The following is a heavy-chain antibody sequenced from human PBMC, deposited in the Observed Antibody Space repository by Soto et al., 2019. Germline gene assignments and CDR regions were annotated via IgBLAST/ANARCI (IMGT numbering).Heavy chain of an antibody. V-gene: IGHV3-23*01. CDR1: GFAFSNYA. D-gene: IGHD6-6*01. CDR2: ISTSIDAT. Sequence: GGSLRLSCAAPGFAFSNYAMHWVRQAPGKGLEWVSSISTSIDATYYADSVKGRFTISRDDSKNTLYLQMNSLRADDSAVYYCAKDRTVAARNFDYWGQGTQVTVSS. CDR3: AKDRTVAARNFDY. J-gene: IGHJ4*02.